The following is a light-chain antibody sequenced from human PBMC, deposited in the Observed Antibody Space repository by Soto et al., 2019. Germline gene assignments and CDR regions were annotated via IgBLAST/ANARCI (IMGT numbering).Light chain of an antibody. CDR2: GAS. V-gene: IGKV3-15*01. Sequence: MKHSPSKVPGAREERITLCSRASQSISGNLAWYQHKPGQAPRLLISGASARATGFPARFSGSGSGTEFTLTISSLQSEDFAVYSCQQYNNWPGTCGQGTKVDIK. CDR3: QQYNNWPGT. J-gene: IGKJ1*01. CDR1: QSISGN.